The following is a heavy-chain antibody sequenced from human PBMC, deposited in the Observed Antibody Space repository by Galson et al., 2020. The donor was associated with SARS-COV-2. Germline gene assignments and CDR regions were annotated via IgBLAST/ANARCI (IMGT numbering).Heavy chain of an antibody. D-gene: IGHD6-19*01. Sequence: SDTLYLTCTVSGGPNSRGRYYWSRIRQSAGKGLEWLGRIHISGTTNYNPSLKSRVTISLDTSKNQFSLKLTSVTAADTAVYFCAFGLVAGTCCWGQGTLVTVSS. CDR3: AFGLVAGTCC. CDR1: GGPNSRGRYY. V-gene: IGHV4-61*02. J-gene: IGHJ1*01. CDR2: IHISGTT.